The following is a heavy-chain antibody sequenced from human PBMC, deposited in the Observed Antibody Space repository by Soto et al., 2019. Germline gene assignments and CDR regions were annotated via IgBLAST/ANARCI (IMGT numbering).Heavy chain of an antibody. J-gene: IGHJ3*02. Sequence: QVQLVQSGAEVKKPGASVKVSCKASGYTFTGYYMHWVRQAPGQGLEWMGWINPNSGGTNYAQKFQGRVTMTRDTSISTAYMELSRLRSDDTAVYYCARGGPGHYYDSSGYGRDAFDIWGQGTMVTVSS. CDR1: GYTFTGYY. D-gene: IGHD3-22*01. CDR2: INPNSGGT. V-gene: IGHV1-2*02. CDR3: ARGGPGHYYDSSGYGRDAFDI.